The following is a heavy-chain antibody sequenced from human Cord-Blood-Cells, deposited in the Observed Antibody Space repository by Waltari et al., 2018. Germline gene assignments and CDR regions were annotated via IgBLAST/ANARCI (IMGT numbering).Heavy chain of an antibody. V-gene: IGHV3-7*01. CDR2: IKQEGSEK. D-gene: IGHD3-22*01. CDR1: GFTFISSW. CDR3: ARGYYDSRGYYYY. Sequence: EVQLVESGGGLVTPGGSLRISCAASGFTFISSWMSWVRKAPGKWLEWVANIKQEGSEKYYVDSVKGRFTISRDNAKNSLYLQMNSLRAEDTAVYYCARGYYDSRGYYYYWGQGTLVTVSS. J-gene: IGHJ4*02.